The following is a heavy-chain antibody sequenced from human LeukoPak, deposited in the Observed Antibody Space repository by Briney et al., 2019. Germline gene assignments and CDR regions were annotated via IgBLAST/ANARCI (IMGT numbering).Heavy chain of an antibody. Sequence: PGGSLRLSCAASGFTFSTSWMHWVRQAPGKGLVWVSRINSDGSSTSYADSVKGRFTISRDNAKNTLYLQMNSLRAEDTAVYYCVRDLDLGGYSSFVSWGQGTLVTVSS. CDR1: GFTFSTSW. J-gene: IGHJ4*02. D-gene: IGHD4-23*01. CDR3: VRDLDLGGYSSFVS. V-gene: IGHV3-74*01. CDR2: INSDGSST.